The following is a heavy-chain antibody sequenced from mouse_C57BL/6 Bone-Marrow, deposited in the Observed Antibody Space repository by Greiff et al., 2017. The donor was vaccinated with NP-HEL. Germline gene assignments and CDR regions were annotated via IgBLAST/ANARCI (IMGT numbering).Heavy chain of an antibody. Sequence: LQESGAELVRPGTSVKVSCKASGYAFTNYLIEWVKQRPGQGLEWIGVINPGSGGTNCNEKFKGKATLTADKSSSTAYMQLSSLTSEDSAVYFCARRSTMVTYFDYWGQGTTLTVSS. V-gene: IGHV1-54*01. CDR1: GYAFTNYL. CDR2: INPGSGGT. CDR3: ARRSTMVTYFDY. D-gene: IGHD2-2*01. J-gene: IGHJ2*01.